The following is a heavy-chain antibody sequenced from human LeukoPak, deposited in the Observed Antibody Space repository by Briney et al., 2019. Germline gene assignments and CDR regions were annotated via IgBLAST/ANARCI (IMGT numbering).Heavy chain of an antibody. V-gene: IGHV3-30*18. Sequence: GGSLTLSCAASGFTFSSYGMQGLRQAPGRGREGGAVISYEGCNKYYADSVKGRFAISRDNSKNTLYLQMNSLRAEDTAVYYCAKDLIRGYCSGGSCYSALVDYWGQGTLVTVSS. CDR3: AKDLIRGYCSGGSCYSALVDY. CDR1: GFTFSSYG. CDR2: ISYEGCNK. J-gene: IGHJ4*02. D-gene: IGHD2-15*01.